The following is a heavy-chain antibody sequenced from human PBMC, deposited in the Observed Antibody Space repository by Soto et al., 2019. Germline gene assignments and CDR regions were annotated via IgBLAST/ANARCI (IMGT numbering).Heavy chain of an antibody. J-gene: IGHJ4*02. CDR2: IYHSEST. CDR3: AHLYSSSWVFDY. CDR1: GGSISRGGSS. D-gene: IGHD6-13*01. Sequence: SETLSLTCAVSGGSISRGGSSWSWIRQSPGKGLEWIGFIYHSESTYYNPSLRSRVTISIDRSKNQFSLKLSSVTAADTATYYCAHLYSSSWVFDYWGQGTLVTVSS. V-gene: IGHV4-30-2*06.